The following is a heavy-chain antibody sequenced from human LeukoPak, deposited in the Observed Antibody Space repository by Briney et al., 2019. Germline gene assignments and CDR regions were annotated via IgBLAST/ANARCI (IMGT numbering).Heavy chain of an antibody. Sequence: GGSLRLSCAAFGFTFSSYAMSWVRQAPGKGLEWVSTFSASGANTYYADSVKGRFTISRDNSKNTLYLQMNSLRAEDTAVYYCAKAQRGSFSPFDYWGQGTLVTVSS. CDR2: FSASGANT. J-gene: IGHJ4*02. CDR3: AKAQRGSFSPFDY. CDR1: GFTFSSYA. V-gene: IGHV3-23*01. D-gene: IGHD1-26*01.